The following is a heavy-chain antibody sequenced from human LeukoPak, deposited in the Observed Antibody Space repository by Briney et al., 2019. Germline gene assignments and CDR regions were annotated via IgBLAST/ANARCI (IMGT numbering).Heavy chain of an antibody. V-gene: IGHV3-30-3*01. CDR2: ISYDGSNK. Sequence: GRSLRLSCAASGFTFRSYAMHWVRQAPGKGLAWVAVISYDGSNKYYADSVKGRFTISRDNSKNTLYLQMNSLRAEDTAVYYCAREGRQQLVRGYFDYWGQGTLVTVSS. CDR3: AREGRQQLVRGYFDY. CDR1: GFTFRSYA. J-gene: IGHJ4*02. D-gene: IGHD6-13*01.